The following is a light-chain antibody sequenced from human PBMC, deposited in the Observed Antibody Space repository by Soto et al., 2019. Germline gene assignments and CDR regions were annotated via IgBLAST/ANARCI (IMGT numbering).Light chain of an antibody. CDR3: SSYTSSSTV. CDR2: EVN. CDR1: SSDIGAYDY. J-gene: IGLJ1*01. Sequence: QSALTQPASLSGSPGQSITISCTGTSSDIGAYDYVSWFQQHPGKAPKLMISEVNNRPSGVSNRFSGSKSGNTASLTISGLQAEDEADYYCSSYTSSSTVFGTGTKLTVL. V-gene: IGLV2-14*01.